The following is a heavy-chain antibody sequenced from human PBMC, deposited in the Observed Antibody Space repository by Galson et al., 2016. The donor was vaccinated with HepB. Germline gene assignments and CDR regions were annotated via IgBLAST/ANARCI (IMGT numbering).Heavy chain of an antibody. CDR1: GFTFSNYG. J-gene: IGHJ6*02. V-gene: IGHV3-33*01. D-gene: IGHD2-15*01. CDR2: IWNDGKNK. Sequence: SLRLSCAASGFTFSNYGIHWVRQAPGKGLEWVAVIWNDGKNKQYADSVKGRFTISRDNSRDTLFLLMTSLSAEDTAVYYCARDPGGSCGYGMDLWGQGTTVTVSS. CDR3: ARDPGGSCGYGMDL.